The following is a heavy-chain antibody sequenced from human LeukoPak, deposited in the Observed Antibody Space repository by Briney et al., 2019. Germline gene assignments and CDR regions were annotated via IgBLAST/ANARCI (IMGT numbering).Heavy chain of an antibody. CDR1: GFTFSSYS. Sequence: GGSLRLSCAASGFTFSSYSMNWVRQAPGKGLEWVANIRQDESEKYYVDSVKGRFTISRDNAKNSLDLQMHGLRAEDTAVYYCARDMWGRFDYWGLGTLVTVSS. D-gene: IGHD1-26*01. J-gene: IGHJ4*02. V-gene: IGHV3-7*01. CDR3: ARDMWGRFDY. CDR2: IRQDESEK.